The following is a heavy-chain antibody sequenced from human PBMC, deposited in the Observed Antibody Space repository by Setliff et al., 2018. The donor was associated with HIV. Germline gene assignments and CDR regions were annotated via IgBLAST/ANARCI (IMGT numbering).Heavy chain of an antibody. Sequence: SETLSLTCTVSGGPLSSYYWNWIRQPPGKGLEWIGYIYYSGTADYNPSLKSRATISIDTSNNQFALKLTSMTAADTAVYFCARLKSASGYFGFDSWGQGTLVTVSS. J-gene: IGHJ4*02. CDR2: IYYSGTA. CDR3: ARLKSASGYFGFDS. V-gene: IGHV4-59*08. CDR1: GGPLSSYY. D-gene: IGHD5-12*01.